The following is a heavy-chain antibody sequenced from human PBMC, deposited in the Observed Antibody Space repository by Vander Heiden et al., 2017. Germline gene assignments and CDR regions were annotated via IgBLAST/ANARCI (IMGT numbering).Heavy chain of an antibody. CDR2: IDWDDDK. CDR1: GFSPTTSGLF. D-gene: IGHD5-18*01. Sequence: QVTLRESGPALVKPTQTLTLTCTFSGFSPTTSGLFVSWIRQPPGKALEWLALIDWDDDKYYSTSLKTRLTISKDTSKNQVVLTMTNMDPVDTATYYCARLPSVDTAMGRYYYGMDVWGQGTTVTVSS. J-gene: IGHJ6*02. V-gene: IGHV2-70*01. CDR3: ARLPSVDTAMGRYYYGMDV.